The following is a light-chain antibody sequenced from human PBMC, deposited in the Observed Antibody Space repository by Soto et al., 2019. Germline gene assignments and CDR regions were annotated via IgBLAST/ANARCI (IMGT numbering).Light chain of an antibody. CDR3: SSYTSSSTRV. CDR2: DVS. CDR1: SSYVGDYNY. Sequence: QSALTQPASVSGSPGQSITISCTGTSSYVGDYNYVSWYQQHPGKAPKLMIFDVSDRPSGVSNRFSGSKSVNTASLTISGLQAEDEADYYCSSYTSSSTRVFGTGTKVTVL. V-gene: IGLV2-14*01. J-gene: IGLJ1*01.